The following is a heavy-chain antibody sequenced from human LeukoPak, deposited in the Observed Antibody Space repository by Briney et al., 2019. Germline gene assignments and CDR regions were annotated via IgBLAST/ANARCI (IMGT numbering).Heavy chain of an antibody. V-gene: IGHV3-48*04. Sequence: PGGSLRLSCAASGFTFSSYSMNWVRQAPWKGLEWVSYISSASSSIYYADSVKGRFTISRDNAKNSLFLQMNSLRAEDTAVYYCARLPAYCSSTSCYYDYWGQGTLVTVSS. D-gene: IGHD2-2*01. CDR3: ARLPAYCSSTSCYYDY. CDR2: ISSASSSI. CDR1: GFTFSSYS. J-gene: IGHJ4*02.